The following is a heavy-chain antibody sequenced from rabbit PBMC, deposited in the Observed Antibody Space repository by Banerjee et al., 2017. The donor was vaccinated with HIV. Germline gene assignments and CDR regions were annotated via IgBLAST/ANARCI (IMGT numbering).Heavy chain of an antibody. CDR2: IDPVFSNT. CDR3: VRDPYASSTGYPYYFNL. V-gene: IGHV1S47*01. J-gene: IGHJ4*01. Sequence: QEQPVGSGGGLVQPGGSLKLSCKASGFDFSRYGVSWVRQAPGKGLEWIGYIDPVFSNTFYASWVNGRFTISSHNAQNTLYLQLNSLTAADTATYFCVRDPYASSTGYPYYFNLWGPGTLVTVS. CDR1: GFDFSRYG. D-gene: IGHD1-1*01.